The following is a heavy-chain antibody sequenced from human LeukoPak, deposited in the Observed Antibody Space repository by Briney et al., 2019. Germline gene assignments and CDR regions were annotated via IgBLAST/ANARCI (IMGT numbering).Heavy chain of an antibody. CDR3: ARAPGGSYNYYYYYMDV. CDR1: GYTFTSYD. Sequence: ASVKVSCKASGYTFTSYDINWVRQATGQGLEWMGWMNPNSGNRGNAQKFQGRVTITRNTSISTTYMELSSLRSEDTAVYYCARAPGGSYNYYYYYMDVWGKGTTATVSS. J-gene: IGHJ6*03. CDR2: MNPNSGNR. D-gene: IGHD1-26*01. V-gene: IGHV1-8*03.